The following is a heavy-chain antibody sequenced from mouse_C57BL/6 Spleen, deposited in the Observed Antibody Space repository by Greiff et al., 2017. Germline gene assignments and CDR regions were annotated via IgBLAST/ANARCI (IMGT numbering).Heavy chain of an antibody. CDR2: INPGSGGT. J-gene: IGHJ4*01. CDR3: ARGGVTTVVHYAMDY. V-gene: IGHV1-54*01. CDR1: GYAFTNYL. D-gene: IGHD1-1*01. Sequence: VHLVESGAELVRPGTSVKVSCKASGYAFTNYLIEWVKQRPGQGLEWIGVINPGSGGTNYNEKFKGKATLTADKSSSTAYMQLSSLTSEDSAVYFCARGGVTTVVHYAMDYWGQGTSGTVSS.